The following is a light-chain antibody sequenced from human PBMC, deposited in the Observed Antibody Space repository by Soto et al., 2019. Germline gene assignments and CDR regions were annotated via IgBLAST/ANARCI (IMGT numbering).Light chain of an antibody. Sequence: IVLTQSPGTLSLFPGERATFSCRTSQSIRATYLAWYQQKPGQAPRLLIYATSSRATGIPDRFSGSGSRTDFTLTISRLEPDDSAVYYCQQYASLPRTFGQGTKVEI. CDR2: ATS. J-gene: IGKJ1*01. CDR3: QQYASLPRT. CDR1: QSIRATY. V-gene: IGKV3-20*01.